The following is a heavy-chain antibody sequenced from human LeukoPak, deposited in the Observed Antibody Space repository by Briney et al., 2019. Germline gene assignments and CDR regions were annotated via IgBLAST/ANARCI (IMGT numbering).Heavy chain of an antibody. CDR1: GFTFSSYW. V-gene: IGHV3-7*01. CDR3: VAVEWPPEDAFDI. D-gene: IGHD3-3*01. Sequence: GGSLRLSCAASGFTFSSYWMSWVRQAPGKGLEWVANIKQDGSEKYYVDSVKGRFTISRDNAKNSLYLQMNSLRAEDTAVYYCVAVEWPPEDAFDIWGQGTMVTVSS. CDR2: IKQDGSEK. J-gene: IGHJ3*02.